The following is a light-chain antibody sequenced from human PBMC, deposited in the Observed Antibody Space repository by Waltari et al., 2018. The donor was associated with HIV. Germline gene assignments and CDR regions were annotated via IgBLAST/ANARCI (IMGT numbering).Light chain of an antibody. CDR2: GTT. J-gene: IGLJ2*01. Sequence: QTVVTQEPSFSVSPGGTVTLTCGLSSGSVSARNYASWSQQIPGPALLPLIHGTTTRSSGVPDRFSGSILGNKAARTITGAQADDESDYFCVLNLGRGIVVFGGGTKLTVL. V-gene: IGLV8-61*01. CDR1: SGSVSARNY. CDR3: VLNLGRGIVV.